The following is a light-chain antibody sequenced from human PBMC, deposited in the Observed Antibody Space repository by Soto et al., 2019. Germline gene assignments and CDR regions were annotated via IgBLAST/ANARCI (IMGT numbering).Light chain of an antibody. Sequence: DIVMTQSPLSLPVTPGEPASISCRPSQSLLHSNGYNYLGWFLQKPGQSPQLLIYLGSGRASGVPDRFSGSGSGTDFTLKISRVEAEDVGVYYCMQVLQTPLTFGGGTKVEIK. CDR3: MQVLQTPLT. CDR1: QSLLHSNGYNY. CDR2: LGS. J-gene: IGKJ4*01. V-gene: IGKV2-28*01.